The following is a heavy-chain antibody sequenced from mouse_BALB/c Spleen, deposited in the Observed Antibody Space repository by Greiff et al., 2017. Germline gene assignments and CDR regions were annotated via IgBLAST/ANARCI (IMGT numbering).Heavy chain of an antibody. CDR2: IDTANGNT. V-gene: IGHV14-3*02. D-gene: IGHD1-1*01. J-gene: IGHJ2*01. Sequence: EVQLQQSGAELVKPGASVKLSCTASGFNIKDTYMHWVKQRPEQGLEWIGRIDTANGNTKYDPKFQGKATITADTSSNTAYLQLSSLTSEDTAVYYCAITTVGNYFDYWGQGTTLTVSS. CDR3: AITTVGNYFDY. CDR1: GFNIKDTY.